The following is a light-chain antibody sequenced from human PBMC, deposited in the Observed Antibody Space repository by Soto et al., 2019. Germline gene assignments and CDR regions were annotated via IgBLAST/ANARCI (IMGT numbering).Light chain of an antibody. Sequence: MTQSPATLSVSPGERVTITCRASEGFSNYLAWFQQKPGKAPNLLIYAASTLQSGVPSRFSGSGSGTEFTLTISSLQPDDVATYYCQKYNNGGPLTFGGGTKVDIK. CDR2: AAS. CDR1: EGFSNY. J-gene: IGKJ4*01. CDR3: QKYNNGGPLT. V-gene: IGKV1-27*01.